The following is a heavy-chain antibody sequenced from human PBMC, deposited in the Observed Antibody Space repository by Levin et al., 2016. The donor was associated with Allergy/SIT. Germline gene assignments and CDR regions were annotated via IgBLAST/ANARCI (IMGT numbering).Heavy chain of an antibody. V-gene: IGHV4-4*02. CDR2: IYHSGST. CDR3: ARGAVALRSGAFDI. Sequence: WIRQPPGKGLEWIGEIYHSGSTNYNPSLKSRVTISVDKSKNQFSLKLSSVTAADTAVYYCARGAVALRSGAFDIWGQGTMVTVSS. J-gene: IGHJ3*02. D-gene: IGHD6-19*01.